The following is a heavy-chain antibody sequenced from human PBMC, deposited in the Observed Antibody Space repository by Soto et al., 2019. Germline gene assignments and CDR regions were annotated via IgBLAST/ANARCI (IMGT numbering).Heavy chain of an antibody. V-gene: IGHV5-51*01. CDR3: ARQAGNNSANYYYYHMDV. CDR2: IYPGDSDT. D-gene: IGHD1-1*01. J-gene: IGHJ6*03. Sequence: GESLKISCKGSGYSFTSYWIGWVRQMPGKGLEWMGIIYPGDSDTRYSPSFQGQVTISADKSISTAYLQWSSLKASDTAVYYCARQAGNNSANYYYYHMDVWGKGTTVTVSS. CDR1: GYSFTSYW.